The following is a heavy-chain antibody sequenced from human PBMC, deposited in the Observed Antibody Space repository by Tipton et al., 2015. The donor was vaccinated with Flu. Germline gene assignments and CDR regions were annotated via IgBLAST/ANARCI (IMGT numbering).Heavy chain of an antibody. CDR1: GFTFSDYY. V-gene: IGHV3-11*04. CDR3: GRAIGGSSSH. Sequence: SLRLSCAASGFTFSDYYMSWIRLAPGKGLEWVSHISSSGSSINYADSVKGRFTISRDNAKNSLYLQMNNLRAEDTAVYYCGRAIGGSSSHWGQGTLVTVSS. J-gene: IGHJ4*02. D-gene: IGHD2-2*01. CDR2: ISSSGSSI.